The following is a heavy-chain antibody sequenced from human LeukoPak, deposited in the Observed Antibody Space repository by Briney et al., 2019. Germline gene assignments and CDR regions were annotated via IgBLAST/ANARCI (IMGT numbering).Heavy chain of an antibody. CDR3: AKEGAYGSGSYGDYYYMDV. J-gene: IGHJ6*03. D-gene: IGHD3-10*01. CDR1: GFNFSTYN. CDR2: ISSSSSYI. V-gene: IGHV3-21*01. Sequence: GGSLRLSCAASGFNFSTYNMNWVRQAPGKGLEWVSSISSSSSYIYYADSVKGRFTISRDNAKNSLYLQMNSLRAEDTAVYYCAKEGAYGSGSYGDYYYMDVWGKGTTVTISS.